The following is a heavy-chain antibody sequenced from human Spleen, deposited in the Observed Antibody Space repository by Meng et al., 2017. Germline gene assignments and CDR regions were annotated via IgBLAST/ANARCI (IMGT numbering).Heavy chain of an antibody. CDR2: IKSKTDGGTT. J-gene: IGHJ3*02. V-gene: IGHV3-15*01. Sequence: GESLKISCAASGFYFSNAWMSWVRQAPGKGLEWVGRIKSKTDGGTTDYAAPVKGRFTISRDDSKNTLYLQMNSLKTEDTAVYYCTTIAAAGNLWGAFDIWGQGTMVTVSS. CDR3: TTIAAAGNLWGAFDI. CDR1: GFYFSNAW. D-gene: IGHD6-13*01.